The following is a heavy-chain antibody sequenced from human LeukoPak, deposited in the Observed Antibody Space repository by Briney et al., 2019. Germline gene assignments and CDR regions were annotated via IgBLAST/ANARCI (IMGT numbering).Heavy chain of an antibody. CDR3: ATPGRRWDYFDF. D-gene: IGHD5-24*01. V-gene: IGHV3-15*01. CDR1: GFTLSNAW. J-gene: IGHJ4*02. CDR2: IKTKADGGTT. Sequence: GGSLRLSCTVSGFTLSNAWMTWVRQAPGKGLEWIGRIKTKADGGTTDYAAPVKGRFTILRDDSKNTVYLQMNSLKVEDTAVYSCATPGRRWDYFDFWGRGTLVTVSP.